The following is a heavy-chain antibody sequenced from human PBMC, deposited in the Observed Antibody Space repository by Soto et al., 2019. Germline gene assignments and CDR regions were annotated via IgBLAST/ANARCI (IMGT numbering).Heavy chain of an antibody. J-gene: IGHJ4*02. CDR3: ARRLYGGNSRGERYFDY. CDR2: INHSGST. D-gene: IGHD4-17*01. Sequence: SETLPLTCAVYGGSFSGYYWSWIRQPPGKGLEWIGEINHSGSTNYNPSLKSRVTISVDTSKNQFSLKLSSVTAADTAVYYCARRLYGGNSRGERYFDYWGQGTLVTVSS. CDR1: GGSFSGYY. V-gene: IGHV4-34*01.